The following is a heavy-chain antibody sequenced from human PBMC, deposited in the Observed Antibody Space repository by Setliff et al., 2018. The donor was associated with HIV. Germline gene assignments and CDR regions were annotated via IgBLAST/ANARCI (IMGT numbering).Heavy chain of an antibody. Sequence: ASVKVSCKASGYTFTSYGVTWVRQAPGQGLEWMGWINANSGHTNYAQKFQDRVTITADTSSSTAYMELSSLRSEDTAVYYCARGGKITMVRGVMFYMDVWGKGTTVTVSS. CDR3: ARGGKITMVRGVMFYMDV. V-gene: IGHV1-18*01. CDR1: GYTFTSYG. CDR2: INANSGHT. J-gene: IGHJ6*03. D-gene: IGHD3-10*01.